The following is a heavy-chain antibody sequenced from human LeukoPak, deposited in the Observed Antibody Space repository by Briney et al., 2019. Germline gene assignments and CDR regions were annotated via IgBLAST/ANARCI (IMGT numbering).Heavy chain of an antibody. CDR1: GGSISSSSYY. V-gene: IGHV4-39*07. CDR2: IYYSGST. J-gene: IGHJ6*03. Sequence: SETLSLTCTVSGGSISSSSYYWGWLRQPPGKGLEWIGRIYYSGSTYYNPSLKNRVTISVDTSKNQFSLNLSSVTAADTAMYYCARIYYINYYYMDVWGKGTTVTVSS. CDR3: ARIYYINYYYMDV. D-gene: IGHD1-26*01.